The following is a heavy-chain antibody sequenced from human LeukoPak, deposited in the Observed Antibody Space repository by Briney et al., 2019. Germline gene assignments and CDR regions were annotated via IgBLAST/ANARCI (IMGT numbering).Heavy chain of an antibody. Sequence: HPGGSLRLSCAASGFTLDDYAMHWVRQAPGKGLEWVSLISWDGGSTYYADSVKGRFTISRDNSKNSLYLQMNSLRAEDTALYYCAKDAYKDYYGSGSSLFDYWGQGTLVTVSS. J-gene: IGHJ4*02. CDR2: ISWDGGST. CDR1: GFTLDDYA. V-gene: IGHV3-43D*03. D-gene: IGHD3-10*01. CDR3: AKDAYKDYYGSGSSLFDY.